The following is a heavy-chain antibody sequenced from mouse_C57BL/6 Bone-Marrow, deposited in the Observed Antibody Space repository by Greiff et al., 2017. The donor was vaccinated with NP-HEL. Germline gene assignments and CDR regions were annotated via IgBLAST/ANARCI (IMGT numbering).Heavy chain of an antibody. V-gene: IGHV1-19*01. CDR1: GYTFTDYY. Sequence: EFQLQQSGPVLVKPGASVKMSCKASGYTFTDYYMNWVKQSHGKSLEWIGVINPYNGGTSYNQKFKGKATLTVDKSSSTAYMELNSLTSEDSAVFYCARGLAWFAYWGQGTLVTVSA. CDR2: INPYNGGT. J-gene: IGHJ3*01. CDR3: ARGLAWFAY.